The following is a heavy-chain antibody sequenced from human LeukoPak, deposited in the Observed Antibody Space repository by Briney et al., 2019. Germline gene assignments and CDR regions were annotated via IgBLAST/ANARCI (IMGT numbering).Heavy chain of an antibody. CDR1: GFTFGDYA. D-gene: IGHD3-10*01. CDR3: AKRASGSGTSLYYFDY. J-gene: IGHJ4*02. CDR2: ISYDRGNY. Sequence: PGGSLRLSCTASGFTFGDYAMHWVRQAPGKGLEWVAVISYDRGNYSYADSVKGRFTISRDNSKNTLYLQMNSLRAEDTAVYYCAKRASGSGTSLYYFDYWGQGTLVTVSS. V-gene: IGHV3-30-3*02.